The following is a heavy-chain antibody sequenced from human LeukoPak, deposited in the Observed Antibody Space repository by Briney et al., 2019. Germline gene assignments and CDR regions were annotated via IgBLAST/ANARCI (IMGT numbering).Heavy chain of an antibody. CDR3: ARDYQGGYGDKTVDY. V-gene: IGHV4-39*07. Sequence: SETLSLTCTVSGGSITSSSSYWGWIRQPPGRGLEWIGTIYHSGSTYYNPSLKGRVTISVDTSKNQFSLKLSSVTAADTAVYYCARDYQGGYGDKTVDYWGQGTLVTVSS. CDR1: GGSITSSSSY. J-gene: IGHJ4*02. CDR2: IYHSGST. D-gene: IGHD5-18*01.